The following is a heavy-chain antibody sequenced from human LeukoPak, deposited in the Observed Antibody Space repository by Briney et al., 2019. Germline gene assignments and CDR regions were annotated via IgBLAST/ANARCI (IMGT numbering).Heavy chain of an antibody. CDR3: VKVGTMIGGVTGGIDY. V-gene: IGHV3-23*01. Sequence: GGSLTLSCVASGCTFSIYTMRWVRRAPWKELEGFTGMSGSGGSTFSADSVKGRFTIYRDNSKNTLFLQMTSLSDEDRAVYYCVKVGTMIGGVTGGIDYWGEGPLVSVS. CDR1: GCTFSIYT. J-gene: IGHJ4*02. D-gene: IGHD3-10*01. CDR2: MSGSGGST.